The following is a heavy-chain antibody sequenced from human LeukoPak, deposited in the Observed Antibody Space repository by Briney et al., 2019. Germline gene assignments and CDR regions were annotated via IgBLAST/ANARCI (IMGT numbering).Heavy chain of an antibody. V-gene: IGHV3-21*03. J-gene: IGHJ4*02. CDR3: FDYDNSGPWDY. CDR1: GFTFSSYS. CDR2: ISSSSSYI. Sequence: GGSLRLSCAASGFTFSSYSMNWVRQAPGKGLEWVSSISSSSSYIYYADSVKGRFTISRDNAKNSLYLQMNSLKTEDTAIYYCFDYDNSGPWDYWGQGTLVTVSS. D-gene: IGHD3-22*01.